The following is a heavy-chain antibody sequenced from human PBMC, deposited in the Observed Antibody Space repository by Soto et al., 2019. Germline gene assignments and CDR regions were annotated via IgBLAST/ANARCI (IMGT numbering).Heavy chain of an antibody. J-gene: IGHJ4*02. CDR2: ISWDGEK. V-gene: IGHV2-5*08. CDR3: AHRGGILLTAPTYFDS. CDR1: GDSISSGGYC. Sequence: LTCTVSGDSISSGGYCWSWIRQPPGKALEWLALISWDGEKRYSPSLKSRLTITKDTSENQVVLTMTNMDPVDTATYYCAHRGGILLTAPTYFDSWGQETLLPVSS. D-gene: IGHD3-9*01.